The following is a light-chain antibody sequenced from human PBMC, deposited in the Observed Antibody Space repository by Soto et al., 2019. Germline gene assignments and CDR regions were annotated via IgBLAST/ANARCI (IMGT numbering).Light chain of an antibody. CDR3: VLYVGSGMHV. J-gene: IGLJ1*01. Sequence: QTVVTQEPSFSVSPGRTVTLTCGLSSGSVSTSYYPSWYQQTPGQAPRTLIYNTNTRSSGVPDRFSGSILGNKAALTITGAQADDESDYYCVLYVGSGMHVFGTGTKVTVL. CDR2: NTN. CDR1: SGSVSTSYY. V-gene: IGLV8-61*01.